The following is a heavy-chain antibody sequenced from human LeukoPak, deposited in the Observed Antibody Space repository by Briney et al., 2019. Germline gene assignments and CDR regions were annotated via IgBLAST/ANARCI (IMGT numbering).Heavy chain of an antibody. CDR3: AREGWIQPDHSDAFDI. Sequence: GASVKVSCKASGYTFTGYYMHWVRQAPGQGLEWMGRINPNSGGTNYPQKFQGRVTMTRDTSISTAYMELSRLRSDDTAVYYCAREGWIQPDHSDAFDIWGQGTMVTVSS. CDR1: GYTFTGYY. V-gene: IGHV1-2*06. CDR2: INPNSGGT. J-gene: IGHJ3*02. D-gene: IGHD5-18*01.